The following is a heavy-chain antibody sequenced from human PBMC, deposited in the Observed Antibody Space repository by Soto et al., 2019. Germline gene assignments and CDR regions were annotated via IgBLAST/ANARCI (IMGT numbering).Heavy chain of an antibody. CDR2: INHSGST. J-gene: IGHJ3*02. Sequence: SETLSLTCAVSGGSFSGYYWSWIRQPPGKGLGWVGEINHSGSTNYNPSLKSRVTISVDTSKNQFSLKLSSVTAADTAVYYCARERIGYCSGGSCSSNAFDIWGQGTMVTVSS. V-gene: IGHV4-34*01. CDR3: ARERIGYCSGGSCSSNAFDI. D-gene: IGHD2-15*01. CDR1: GGSFSGYY.